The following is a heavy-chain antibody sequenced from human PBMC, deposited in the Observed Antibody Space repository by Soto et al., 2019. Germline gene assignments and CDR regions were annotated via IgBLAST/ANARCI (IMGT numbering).Heavy chain of an antibody. J-gene: IGHJ6*02. CDR1: GFTFSNYA. D-gene: IGHD1-26*01. Sequence: EVQLLESGGGLVQPGGSLRLSCAASGFTFSNYAMTWVRQAPGMGLEWVSAISGSGGSTYYADSVKGRFTISRDNSKNTLYLQMDSLRAEDTAVYYCANPPPTMESTIYYYYGMDVWGQGTTVTVSS. CDR3: ANPPPTMESTIYYYYGMDV. CDR2: ISGSGGST. V-gene: IGHV3-23*01.